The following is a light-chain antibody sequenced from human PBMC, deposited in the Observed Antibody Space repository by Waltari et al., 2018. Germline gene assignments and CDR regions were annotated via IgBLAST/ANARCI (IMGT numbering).Light chain of an antibody. CDR3: QQYGSSLPYT. V-gene: IGKV3-20*01. Sequence: EIVLTQSPATLSVSPGERATLSCCSSQSVSSSYLAWYQHKPGQAPRLLIYGASSRATGIPDRFSGSGSGTDFTLTISRLEPEDFAVYYCQQYGSSLPYTFGQGTKLEIK. CDR1: QSVSSSY. CDR2: GAS. J-gene: IGKJ2*01.